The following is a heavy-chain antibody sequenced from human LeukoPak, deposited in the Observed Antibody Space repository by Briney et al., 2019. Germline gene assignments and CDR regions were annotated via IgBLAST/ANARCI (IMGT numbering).Heavy chain of an antibody. CDR2: ISSSSSTI. V-gene: IGHV3-48*01. J-gene: IGHJ6*03. D-gene: IGHD2-2*01. Sequence: GGSLRLSCAASGFTFSSYSMNWVRQAPGKGLEWVSYISSSSSTIYYADSVKGRFTISRDNAKNSLYLQMNSLRAEDTAVYYCARDEVNCSSTSCSSYYYYMDVWGKGTTVTVSS. CDR1: GFTFSSYS. CDR3: ARDEVNCSSTSCSSYYYYMDV.